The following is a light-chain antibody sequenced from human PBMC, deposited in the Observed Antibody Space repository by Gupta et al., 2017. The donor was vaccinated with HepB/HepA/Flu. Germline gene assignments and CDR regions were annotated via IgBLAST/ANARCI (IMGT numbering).Light chain of an antibody. J-gene: IGLJ2*01. CDR2: DVS. CDR1: SSDVGDYNY. CDR3: SSFTYTTTLVV. Sequence: QSALTQPASVSGSPGQSITISCTATSSDVGDYNYVSWYQQHPGKAPKLLSYDVSNRPSGVSNRFSGSKSGNTTSLTISGLQAEDEADYYCSSFTYTTTLVVFGGGTKVTVL. V-gene: IGLV2-14*01.